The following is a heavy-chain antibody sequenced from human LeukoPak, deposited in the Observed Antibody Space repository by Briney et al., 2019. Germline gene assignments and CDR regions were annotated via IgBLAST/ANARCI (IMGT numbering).Heavy chain of an antibody. J-gene: IGHJ3*02. V-gene: IGHV3-13*01. D-gene: IGHD3-3*01. CDR1: GFTFSNYD. CDR3: AKEFLEWLAAPDAFDI. CDR2: IGTSGVT. Sequence: GGSLRLSCTASGFTFSNYDMHWVRQTAGKRLEWVSTIGTSGVTYYLGSVKGRFTISRENAKNSLSLQMNSLRAGDTAMYYCAKEFLEWLAAPDAFDIWGQGTMVTVSS.